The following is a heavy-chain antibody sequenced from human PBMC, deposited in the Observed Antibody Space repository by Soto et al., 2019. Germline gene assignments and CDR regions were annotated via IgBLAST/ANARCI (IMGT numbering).Heavy chain of an antibody. Sequence: LSLTCEVAGFSISSAYSRAWIRQPPGEGLEWIGSISDSGSASYNPSVRVRVTISVDMSRNQFSMRVTSVSAADTAVYYCARVSHDAYPGSRILDFWGRGTLVTVSS. CDR2: ISDSGSA. J-gene: IGHJ4*02. V-gene: IGHV4-38-2*01. CDR1: GFSISSAYS. D-gene: IGHD3-10*01. CDR3: ARVSHDAYPGSRILDF.